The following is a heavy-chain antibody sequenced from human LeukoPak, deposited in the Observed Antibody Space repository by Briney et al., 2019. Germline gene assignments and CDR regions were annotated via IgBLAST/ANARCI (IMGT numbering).Heavy chain of an antibody. CDR3: AKDGLSGSAQRYYFDY. CDR2: ISYDGSDK. Sequence: GRSLRLSCAASGFTFSRYGMHRVRQAPGKGLEWVATISYDGSDKWYGDSVKGRFTISRDNSQNSLYLQMNSLRAEDTAVYYCAKDGLSGSAQRYYFDYWGQGTLVTVSS. CDR1: GFTFSRYG. V-gene: IGHV3-30*18. D-gene: IGHD3-22*01. J-gene: IGHJ4*02.